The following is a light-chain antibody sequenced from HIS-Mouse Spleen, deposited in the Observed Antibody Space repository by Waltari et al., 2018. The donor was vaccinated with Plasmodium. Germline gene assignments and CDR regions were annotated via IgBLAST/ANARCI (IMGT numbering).Light chain of an antibody. CDR1: SSNIGSNY. Sequence: QSVLTQPPSASGTPGQRVTISCSGRSSNIGSNYVYWYQQLPGTAPKLRIYRNNQRPSGVPDRFSGYKSGTSASLAISGLRSEDEADYYCAAWDDSLSGPVFGGGTKLTVL. V-gene: IGLV1-47*01. CDR2: RNN. J-gene: IGLJ2*01. CDR3: AAWDDSLSGPV.